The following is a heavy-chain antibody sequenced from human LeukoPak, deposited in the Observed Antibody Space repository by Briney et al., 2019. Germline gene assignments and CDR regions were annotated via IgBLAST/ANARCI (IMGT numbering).Heavy chain of an antibody. D-gene: IGHD3-10*01. CDR2: IKQDGSEE. CDR1: GFPFSSYW. J-gene: IGHJ6*03. CDR3: ARDYGGYYGSWNKGNYYYYMDV. Sequence: QTGGSLRLSCAASGFPFSSYWMTWVRQAPGKGLEWVANIKQDGSEEYYVDSVKGRFTISRDNAKNSLFLQMNSLRVDDTAVYYCARDYGGYYGSWNKGNYYYYMDVWGKGTTVTVSS. V-gene: IGHV3-7*01.